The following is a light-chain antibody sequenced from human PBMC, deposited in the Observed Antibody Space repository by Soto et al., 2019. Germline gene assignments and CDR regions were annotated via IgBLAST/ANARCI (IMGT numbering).Light chain of an antibody. Sequence: QSALTQPASVSGSPGQSITISCTGTSSDVGGYNYVSWYQQHPGKAPKLMIYEVSNRPSGVSNRFSGSKSGNTASLTISGLQAEEEADYYCSSYTSSILYVFGTGTKLTVL. V-gene: IGLV2-14*01. CDR2: EVS. CDR3: SSYTSSILYV. CDR1: SSDVGGYNY. J-gene: IGLJ1*01.